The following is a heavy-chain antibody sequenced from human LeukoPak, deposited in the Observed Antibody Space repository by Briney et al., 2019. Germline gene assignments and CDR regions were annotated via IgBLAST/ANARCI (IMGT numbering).Heavy chain of an antibody. J-gene: IGHJ3*01. CDR1: GFTFSNYG. CDR2: ISNDRTYK. CDR3: VKGLAFDSSGYDAFDL. D-gene: IGHD3-22*01. Sequence: GGSLRLSCVGSGFTFSNYGMYWVRQAPGKGLEWVTFISNDRTYKFYVDSVKGRFTISRDDSKNTLSLQMNSLRSEDSAMYYCVKGLAFDSSGYDAFDLWGQGTLVTVSS. V-gene: IGHV3-30*18.